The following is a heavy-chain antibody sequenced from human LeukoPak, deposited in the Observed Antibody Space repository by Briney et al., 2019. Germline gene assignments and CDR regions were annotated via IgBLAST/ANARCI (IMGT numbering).Heavy chain of an antibody. CDR2: ISGSGGST. CDR1: GFTFSIYG. Sequence: GGSLRLSCAASGFTFSIYGMSWVRQAPGKGLEWVSTISGSGGSTYYADSVKGRFTISRDNSKNTLYLQMNGLRAEDTAVYYCAKDHPTTAAMDYWGQGTLVTVSS. J-gene: IGHJ4*02. V-gene: IGHV3-23*01. CDR3: AKDHPTTAAMDY. D-gene: IGHD1-1*01.